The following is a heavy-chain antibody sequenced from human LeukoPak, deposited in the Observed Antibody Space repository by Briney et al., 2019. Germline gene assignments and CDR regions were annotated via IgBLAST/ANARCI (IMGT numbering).Heavy chain of an antibody. D-gene: IGHD5-18*01. CDR2: INEDGTSA. V-gene: IGHV3-74*01. Sequence: GGSLRLSCAGSGFGFSVYWRHWVCQAPGKGLVWVAHINEDGTSASHADSVKGRFTISRDNAKNTLYLQMNSLTVEDTAVYYCARVPTNSYGFGQWGQGPLVTVSS. J-gene: IGHJ4*02. CDR3: ARVPTNSYGFGQ. CDR1: GFGFSVYW.